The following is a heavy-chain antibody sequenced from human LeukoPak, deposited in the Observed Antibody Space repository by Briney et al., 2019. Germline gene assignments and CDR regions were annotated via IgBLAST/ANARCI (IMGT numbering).Heavy chain of an antibody. Sequence: KASETLSLTCTVSGGSISSYYWSWIRQPPGKGLEWIGYIYYSGSANYNPSLKSRVTISVDTSKNQFSLKLGSVTAADTAVYYCARGVSGYCSGGSCSPLDYYYMDVWGKGTTVTVSS. J-gene: IGHJ6*03. CDR1: GGSISSYY. CDR2: IYYSGSA. CDR3: ARGVSGYCSGGSCSPLDYYYMDV. V-gene: IGHV4-59*01. D-gene: IGHD2-15*01.